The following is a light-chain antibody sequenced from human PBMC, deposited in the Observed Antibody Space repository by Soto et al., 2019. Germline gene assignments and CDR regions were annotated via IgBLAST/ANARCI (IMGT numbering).Light chain of an antibody. CDR1: QSVRSGY. J-gene: IGKJ4*01. CDR3: HKYGSPHHT. CDR2: GAS. Sequence: EIGLTQSPGTLSLSPGERATLSCRASQSVRSGYLAWYQQKPGQAPRLLIYGASSGASGVPDRFVGSGSGTDFTLPIYRLELEDFAVSYCHKYGSPHHTFGGGTKV. V-gene: IGKV3-20*01.